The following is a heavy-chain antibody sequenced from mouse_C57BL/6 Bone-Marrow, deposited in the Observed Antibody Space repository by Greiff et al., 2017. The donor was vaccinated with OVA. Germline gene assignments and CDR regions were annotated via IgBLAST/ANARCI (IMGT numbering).Heavy chain of an antibody. Sequence: QVQLQQSGAELARPGASVKLSCKASGYTFTSYGISWVKQRTGQGLEWIGEIYPRSGNTYYNEKFKGKATLTADKSSSTAYMELRSLTSEDSAVYFCAKGGYYGNYWYFDVWGTGTTVTVSS. CDR1: GYTFTSYG. J-gene: IGHJ1*03. D-gene: IGHD2-1*01. CDR3: AKGGYYGNYWYFDV. CDR2: IYPRSGNT. V-gene: IGHV1-81*01.